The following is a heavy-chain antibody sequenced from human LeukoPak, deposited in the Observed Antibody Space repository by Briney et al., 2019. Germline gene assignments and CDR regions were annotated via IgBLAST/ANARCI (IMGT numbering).Heavy chain of an antibody. V-gene: IGHV4-30-4*01. CDR1: GGSISSGDYY. CDR2: IYYSGST. J-gene: IGHJ4*02. CDR3: ARGGYYYGSGSSPFFDY. D-gene: IGHD3-10*01. Sequence: SETLSLTCTVSGGSISSGDYYWSWIRQPPGKGLEWIGYIYYSGSTYNNPSLKSRVSISVDTSQYQFSLKLSSVTAADTAVYYCARGGYYYGSGSSPFFDYWGQGTLVTVSS.